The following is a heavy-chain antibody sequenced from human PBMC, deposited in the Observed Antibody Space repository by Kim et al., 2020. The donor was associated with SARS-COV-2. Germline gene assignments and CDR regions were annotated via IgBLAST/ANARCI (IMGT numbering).Heavy chain of an antibody. V-gene: IGHV4-38-2*02. CDR1: GYSISSGYY. Sequence: SETLSLTCTVSGYSISSGYYWGWIRQPPGKGLEWIGSIYHSGSTYYNPSLKSRVTISVDTSKNQFSLKLSSVTAADTAVYYCAKGREYYYGMDVWGQGTT. CDR3: AKGREYYYGMDV. J-gene: IGHJ6*02. D-gene: IGHD2-15*01. CDR2: IYHSGST.